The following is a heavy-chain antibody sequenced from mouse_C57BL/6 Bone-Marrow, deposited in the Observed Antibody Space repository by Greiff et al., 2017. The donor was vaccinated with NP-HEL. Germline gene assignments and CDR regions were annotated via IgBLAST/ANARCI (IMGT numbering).Heavy chain of an antibody. CDR3: ARRDYGNSSWFAY. D-gene: IGHD2-1*01. CDR1: GYTFTSYW. Sequence: QVQLQQPGAELVRPGSSVKLSCKASGYTFTSYWMHWVKQRPIQGLEWIGNIDPSDSETHYNQKFKDKATLTVDKSSSTAYMQLSSLTSEDSAVYYCARRDYGNSSWFAYWGQGTLVTVSA. J-gene: IGHJ3*01. CDR2: IDPSDSET. V-gene: IGHV1-52*01.